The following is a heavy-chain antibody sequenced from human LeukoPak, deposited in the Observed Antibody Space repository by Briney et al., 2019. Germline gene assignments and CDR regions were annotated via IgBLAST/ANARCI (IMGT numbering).Heavy chain of an antibody. J-gene: IGHJ4*02. CDR1: GYTFTTYA. D-gene: IGHD5-18*01. Sequence: GASVKVSCKASGYTFTTYAMNWVRQAPGQGLEWMGCINTNSGNPTYAQGFTGRFAFSLDTSVSTPYLQISSLKAEDTAVYYCAREGEDTAVASLLVDFDYWGQGTLVTVSS. CDR2: INTNSGNP. V-gene: IGHV7-4-1*02. CDR3: AREGEDTAVASLLVDFDY.